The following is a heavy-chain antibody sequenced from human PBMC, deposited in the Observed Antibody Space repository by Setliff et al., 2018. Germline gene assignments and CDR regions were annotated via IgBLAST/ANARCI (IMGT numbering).Heavy chain of an antibody. J-gene: IGHJ4*02. CDR3: ARHEFVGGYYGSVTYRHFDY. D-gene: IGHD3-10*01. CDR1: GGPFTNTNNY. CDR2: IYNSGYT. V-gene: IGHV4-39*01. Sequence: PSETLSLTCSVSGGPFTNTNNYWGWIRQPPGKGLEWIGGIYNSGYTHYKPSLKSRVTISVDTSKNQFSLQVTSLAATDTALYFCARHEFVGGYYGSVTYRHFDYWGQGILVTVSS.